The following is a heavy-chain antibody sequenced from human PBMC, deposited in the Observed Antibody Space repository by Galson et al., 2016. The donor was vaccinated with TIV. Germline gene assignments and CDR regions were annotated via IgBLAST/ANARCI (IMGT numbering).Heavy chain of an antibody. CDR3: AKMDSSGFDYVRRFDF. CDR2: ISAGGGRT. V-gene: IGHV3-23*01. Sequence: LRLSCAASGFTFSSFAVSWVRQAPGKGLAWVSHISAGGGRTNYADSVKGRFTISRDNPKNTLYLQMSRLRAEDTAVYFCAKMDSSGFDYVRRFDFWGQGTLATVSS. D-gene: IGHD3-22*01. CDR1: GFTFSSFA. J-gene: IGHJ4*02.